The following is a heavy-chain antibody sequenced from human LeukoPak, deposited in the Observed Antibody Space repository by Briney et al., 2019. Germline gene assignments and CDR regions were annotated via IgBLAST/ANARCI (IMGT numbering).Heavy chain of an antibody. CDR1: GFTFSSYA. J-gene: IGHJ4*02. Sequence: GGSLRLSCAASGFTFSSYAMSWVRQASGKGLEWVSAISGSGGSTYYADSVKGRFTISRDNSKNTLYLQMNSLRAEDTAVYYCAKKGGGIAVAGTLFWGQGTLVTVSS. CDR2: ISGSGGST. CDR3: AKKGGGIAVAGTLF. V-gene: IGHV3-23*01. D-gene: IGHD6-19*01.